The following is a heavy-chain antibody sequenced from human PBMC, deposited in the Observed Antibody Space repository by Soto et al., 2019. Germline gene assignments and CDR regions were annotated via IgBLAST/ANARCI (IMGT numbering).Heavy chain of an antibody. CDR3: ARDERVLGYSSSSFHQANYYYYGMDV. CDR1: GGSISSGGYY. V-gene: IGHV4-31*03. J-gene: IGHJ6*02. D-gene: IGHD6-6*01. CDR2: IYYSGST. Sequence: PSETLSLTCTVSGGSISSGGYYWSWIRQHPGKGLEWIGYIYYSGSTYYNPSLKSRVTISVDTSKNQFSLKLSSVTAADTAVYYCARDERVLGYSSSSFHQANYYYYGMDVWGQGTTVTVSS.